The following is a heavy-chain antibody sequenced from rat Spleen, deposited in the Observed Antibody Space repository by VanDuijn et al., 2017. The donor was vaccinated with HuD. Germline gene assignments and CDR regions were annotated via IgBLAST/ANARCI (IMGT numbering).Heavy chain of an antibody. V-gene: IGHV5-31*01. CDR1: GFTFNNYW. D-gene: IGHD1-11*01. CDR2: ITNTGGST. CDR3: TRDLLATEGITN. Sequence: EVQLVESGGGLVQPGRSLKLSCVASGFTFNNYWMTWIRQAPGKGLEWVASITNTGGSTYYPDSVKGRFTISRDNAKSTLYLQMNSLRSEDTATYYCTRDLLATEGITNWGQGVMVTVSS. J-gene: IGHJ2*01.